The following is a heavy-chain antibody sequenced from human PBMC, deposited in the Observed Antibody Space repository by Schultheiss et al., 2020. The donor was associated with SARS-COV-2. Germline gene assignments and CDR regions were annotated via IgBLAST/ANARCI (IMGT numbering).Heavy chain of an antibody. CDR2: ISSSSSYI. V-gene: IGHV3-21*05. CDR1: GFTFSSYS. CDR3: SVAAIPRNYYYYYMDV. D-gene: IGHD2-2*02. Sequence: GGSLRLSCAASGFTFSSYSMNWVRQAPGKGLEWVSYISSSSSYIYYADSVKGRFTISRDNAKNSLYLQMNSLRAEDTAVYYCSVAAIPRNYYYYYMDVWGKGTTVTVSS. J-gene: IGHJ6*03.